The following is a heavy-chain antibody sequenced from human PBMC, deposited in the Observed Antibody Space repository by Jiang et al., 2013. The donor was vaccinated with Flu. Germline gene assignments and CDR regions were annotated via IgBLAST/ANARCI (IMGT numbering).Heavy chain of an antibody. CDR2: IYNSGTT. CDR3: VRYKDYGNYGYFDY. D-gene: IGHD4-11*01. J-gene: IGHJ4*02. V-gene: IGHV4-61*01. CDR1: GGSVSSGSYY. Sequence: GSGLVKPSETLSLTCTVSGGSVSSGSYYWTWIRQPPGKGLEWIGYIYNSGTTNYKPSLKSRVAISVDTSKNQFSLQLSSVTAADTAVYYCVRYKDYGNYGYFDYWGQGTLVTVSS.